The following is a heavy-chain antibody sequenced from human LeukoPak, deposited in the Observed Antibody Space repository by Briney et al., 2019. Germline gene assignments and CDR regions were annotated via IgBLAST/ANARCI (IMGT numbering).Heavy chain of an antibody. CDR3: VRGKNGFDN. CDR2: SRNKANGYTT. CDR1: GFTLSEHY. Sequence: GGSLSLSCAASGFTLSEHYMDWVRQVPGKGLEWLGRSRNKANGYTTEYAASVKGRFTVSRGESRSSLFLQMNNVETEDTALYYCVRGKNGFDNWGQGTLVTVSS. V-gene: IGHV3-72*01. J-gene: IGHJ4*02. D-gene: IGHD2-8*01.